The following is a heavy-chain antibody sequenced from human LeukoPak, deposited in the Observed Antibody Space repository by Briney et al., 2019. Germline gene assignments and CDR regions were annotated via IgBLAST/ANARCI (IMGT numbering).Heavy chain of an antibody. J-gene: IGHJ4*02. CDR2: IRYDGSNQ. V-gene: IGHV3-30*04. CDR1: GFTFSSYA. D-gene: IGHD2-2*01. Sequence: GRSLRLSCAASGFTFSSYAMHWVHQAPGKELEWVAFIRYDGSNQYYADSVKGRFTISRDNTKNTLHLQMNSLRAEDTAIYYCGKECSSTTCYPWGQGTQVTVSS. CDR3: GKECSSTTCYP.